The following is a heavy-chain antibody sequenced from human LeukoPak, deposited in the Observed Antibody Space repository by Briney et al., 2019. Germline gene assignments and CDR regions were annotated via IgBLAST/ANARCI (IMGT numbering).Heavy chain of an antibody. V-gene: IGHV1-18*01. CDR3: ARGWELDC. CDR2: ISSYNDDI. D-gene: IGHD1-26*01. J-gene: IGHJ4*02. Sequence: ASVKVSCKPSGYSFTTYGSSWVRQPPGQGLEWMGWISSYNDDIDFEQKFQGRVTMTTDTSTSTAYMELRSLRSDDTAVYYCARGWELDCWGQGTLVTVSS. CDR1: GYSFTTYG.